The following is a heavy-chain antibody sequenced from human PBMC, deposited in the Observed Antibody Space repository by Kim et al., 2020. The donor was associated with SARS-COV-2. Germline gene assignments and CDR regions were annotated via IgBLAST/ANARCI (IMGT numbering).Heavy chain of an antibody. D-gene: IGHD3-10*01. CDR2: ISSSSSYI. CDR1: GFTFSSYS. CDR3: ARDLYYYGSGSYYNEGYYGMDV. J-gene: IGHJ6*02. Sequence: GGSLRLSCAASGFTFSSYSMNWVRQAPGKGLEWVSSISSSSSYIYYADSVKGRFTISRDNAKNSLYLQMNSLRAEDTAVYYCARDLYYYGSGSYYNEGYYGMDVWGQGTTVTVSS. V-gene: IGHV3-21*01.